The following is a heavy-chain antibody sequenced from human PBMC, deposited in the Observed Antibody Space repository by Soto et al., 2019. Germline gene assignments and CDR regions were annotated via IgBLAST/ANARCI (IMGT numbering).Heavy chain of an antibody. Sequence: QVQLVQCGAEMKKPGSSVKVSCQSSGGTFNTYAMNWVRQATGQGPEWMGDVSPMLGAANYAPKLQGRVTITADESTGPSYMQLSSLTSEDTALYFCAREVQVHTPAFVYWGQGTLVTVSS. CDR3: AREVQVHTPAFVY. V-gene: IGHV1-69*19. D-gene: IGHD3-10*01. CDR1: GGTFNTYA. CDR2: VSPMLGAA. J-gene: IGHJ4*02.